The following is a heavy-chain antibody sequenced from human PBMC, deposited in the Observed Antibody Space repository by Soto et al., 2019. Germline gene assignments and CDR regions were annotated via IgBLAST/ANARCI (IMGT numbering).Heavy chain of an antibody. D-gene: IGHD4-17*01. CDR3: AREGGDGGYYYYMDV. Sequence: EVQLVESGGGLVQPGGSLRLSCAASGFTVSSNYMSWVRQAPGKGLEWVSVIYSGGSTYYADSVKGRFTISRDSSKNTQYVQMHRLRAEDTAVYYCAREGGDGGYYYYMDVWGKGTTVTVSS. J-gene: IGHJ6*03. V-gene: IGHV3-66*01. CDR1: GFTVSSNY. CDR2: IYSGGST.